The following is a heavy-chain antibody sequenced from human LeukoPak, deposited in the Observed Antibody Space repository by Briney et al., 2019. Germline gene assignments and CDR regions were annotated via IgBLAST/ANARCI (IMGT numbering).Heavy chain of an antibody. CDR1: GGSFSGYY. CDR2: INHSGST. CDR3: ARGLRDYVFWSVYSVPSYYNREV. Sequence: PSETLSLTCAVYGGSFSGYYWSWIRQPPGKGLEWIGEINHSGSTNYNPSLKSRVTISVDTSKNQFSLKLSSVTAADTAVYYCARGLRDYVFWSVYSVPSYYNREVGGKGTTVTVPS. J-gene: IGHJ6*03. V-gene: IGHV4-34*01. D-gene: IGHD3-3*01.